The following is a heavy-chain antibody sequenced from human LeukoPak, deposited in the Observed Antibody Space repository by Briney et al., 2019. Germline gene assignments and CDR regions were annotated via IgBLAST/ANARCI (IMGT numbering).Heavy chain of an antibody. CDR2: INPNSGGT. V-gene: IGHV1-2*02. Sequence: ASVKVSCKASGYTFTGYYMHWVRQAPGQGLEWMGWINPNSGGTNYAQKFQGRVTMTRDTSISTAYMELSRLRSDDTAVYYCARDSSGPGNYYYYYYMDVWGKGTTVTVSS. J-gene: IGHJ6*03. D-gene: IGHD6-19*01. CDR1: GYTFTGYY. CDR3: ARDSSGPGNYYYYYYMDV.